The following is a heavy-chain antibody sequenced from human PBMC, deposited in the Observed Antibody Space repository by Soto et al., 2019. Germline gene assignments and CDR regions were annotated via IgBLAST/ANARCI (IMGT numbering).Heavy chain of an antibody. V-gene: IGHV3-23*01. CDR3: AKVLTVDDYIWGSYRSCFDY. J-gene: IGHJ4*02. Sequence: GGSLRLSCAASGFTFSSYAMSWVRQAPGKGLEWVSAISGSGGSTYYADSVKGRFTISRDNSKNTLYLQMNSLRAEDTAVYYCAKVLTVDDYIWGSYRSCFDYWGQGTLVTVSS. D-gene: IGHD3-16*02. CDR1: GFTFSSYA. CDR2: ISGSGGST.